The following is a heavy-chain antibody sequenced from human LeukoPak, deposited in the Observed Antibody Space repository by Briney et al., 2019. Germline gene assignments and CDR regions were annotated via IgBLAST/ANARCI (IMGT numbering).Heavy chain of an antibody. CDR2: INPNSGGT. D-gene: IGHD4-17*01. CDR1: GYTFTGYY. V-gene: IGHV1-2*02. J-gene: IGHJ2*01. Sequence: ASVKVSCKASGYTFTGYYMHWVRQAPGQGLEGMGWINPNSGGTIYAQKFQGRVTMTRDTSISTAYMELSSLRSDDTAVYYCARYYGDLHWYFDLWGRGTLVTVSS. CDR3: ARYYGDLHWYFDL.